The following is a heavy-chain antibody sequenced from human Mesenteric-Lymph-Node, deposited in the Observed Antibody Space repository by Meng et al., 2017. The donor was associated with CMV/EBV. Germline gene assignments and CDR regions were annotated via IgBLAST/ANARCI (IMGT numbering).Heavy chain of an antibody. CDR2: IRYDGSNK. J-gene: IGHJ4*02. CDR1: GFTFSSYG. CDR3: AKVRWGGLLKIDY. D-gene: IGHD2-21*01. V-gene: IGHV3-30*02. Sequence: GESLKISCAASGFTFSSYGMHWVRQAPGKGLEWVAFIRYDGSNKYYADSVKGRFTISRDNSKNTLYLQMNSLRAEETAVYYCAKVRWGGLLKIDYWGQGTLVTVSS.